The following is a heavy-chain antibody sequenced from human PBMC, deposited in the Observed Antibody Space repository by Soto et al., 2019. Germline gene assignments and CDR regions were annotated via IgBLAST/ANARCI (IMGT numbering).Heavy chain of an antibody. CDR1: GGSFSGYY. J-gene: IGHJ4*02. CDR3: ARGPKYDILTGYYPLDY. V-gene: IGHV4-34*01. CDR2: INHSGST. Sequence: PSETLSLTCAVYGGSFSGYYWSWIRQPPGKGLEWIGEINHSGSTNYNPSLKSRVTISVDTSKNQFSLKLSSVTAAETAVYYCARGPKYDILTGYYPLDYWGQGTLVTVS. D-gene: IGHD3-9*01.